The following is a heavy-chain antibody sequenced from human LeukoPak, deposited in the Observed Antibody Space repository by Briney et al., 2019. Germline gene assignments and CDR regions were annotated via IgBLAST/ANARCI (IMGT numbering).Heavy chain of an antibody. J-gene: IGHJ4*02. CDR2: IYYSGST. CDR1: GGSISSYY. V-gene: IGHV4-59*01. D-gene: IGHD3-10*01. CDR3: VRGYYYGSGSYYRGYFDY. Sequence: SETQSLTCTVSGGSISSYYWSWIRQPPGKGLEWIGYIYYSGSTNYNPSLKSRVTISVDTSKNQFSLKLSSVTSADTAVYYCVRGYYYGSGSYYRGYFDYWGQGTLGTVSS.